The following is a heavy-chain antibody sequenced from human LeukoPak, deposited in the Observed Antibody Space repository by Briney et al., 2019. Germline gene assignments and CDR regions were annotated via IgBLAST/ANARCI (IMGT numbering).Heavy chain of an antibody. J-gene: IGHJ4*02. V-gene: IGHV4-59*01. Sequence: TSETLSLTCTVSGGSISSYYWSWIRQPPGKGLEWIGYIYYSGSTNYNPSLKSRVTISVDTSKNQFSLKLSSVTAADTAVYYCARGETSGSLYWGQGTLVTVSS. CDR2: IYYSGST. CDR1: GGSISSYY. CDR3: ARGETSGSLY. D-gene: IGHD1-26*01.